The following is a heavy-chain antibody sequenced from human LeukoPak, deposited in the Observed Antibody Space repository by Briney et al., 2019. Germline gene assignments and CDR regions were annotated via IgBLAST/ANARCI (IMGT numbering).Heavy chain of an antibody. D-gene: IGHD2/OR15-2a*01. CDR2: IRYDGSNK. CDR1: GFRFSNYG. J-gene: IGHJ6*03. V-gene: IGHV3-30*02. Sequence: PGGSLRLSCAASGFRFSNYGMHWVRQAPGKGLEWVAFIRYDGSNKYYGDSVKDRFSISRDNSKNTLYLQMNSLRAEDTAVYYCAKVPCSTTTCYSYYMDVWDKGTTVTVSS. CDR3: AKVPCSTTTCYSYYMDV.